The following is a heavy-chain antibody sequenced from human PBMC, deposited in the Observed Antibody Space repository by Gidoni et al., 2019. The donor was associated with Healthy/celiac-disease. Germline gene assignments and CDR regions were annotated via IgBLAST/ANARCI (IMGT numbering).Heavy chain of an antibody. J-gene: IGHJ6*02. CDR3: ASHLGYCSSTSCYSDYYYGMDV. CDR1: GFTVSSYA. CDR2: ISGSGGST. V-gene: IGHV3-23*01. Sequence: EVQLLEAGGGLVQPGGSLRLSCAASGFTVSSYAMGWVRQAPGKGLGWVSAISGSGGSTYYADSVKGRFTISRDNSKNTLYLQMNSLRAEDTAVYYCASHLGYCSSTSCYSDYYYGMDVWGQGTTVTVSS. D-gene: IGHD2-2*02.